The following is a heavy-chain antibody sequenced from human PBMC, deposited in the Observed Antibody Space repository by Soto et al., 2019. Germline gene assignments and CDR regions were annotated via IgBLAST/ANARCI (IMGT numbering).Heavy chain of an antibody. V-gene: IGHV4-61*01. CDR1: GDSVSSGSYY. J-gene: IGHJ4*02. CDR3: AKENWANPDS. Sequence: PSETLSLTCTVSGDSVSSGSYYWSWIRQPPGKGLEYIGYFYYSGSTDYNPSLKSRVTISRDNAKNSLFLQMNNLTVEDTAVYYCAKENWANPDSWGQGTLVTVSS. CDR2: FYYSGST. D-gene: IGHD7-27*01.